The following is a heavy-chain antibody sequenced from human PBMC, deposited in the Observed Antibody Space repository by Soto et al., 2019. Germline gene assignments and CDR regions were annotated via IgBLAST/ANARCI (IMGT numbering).Heavy chain of an antibody. CDR3: ARNSHLGELSLGY. Sequence: QVQLQESGPGLVKPSQTLSLTCPVSGGSISSVDYYWSWIRQHPGKGLEWIGYVRYGGRTYYEPSLKSRVTISVDPSKNEIALNLRSVTAADTAVYYCARNSHLGELSLGYWGQGTLVTVSS. CDR1: GGSISSVDYY. D-gene: IGHD3-16*02. CDR2: VRYGGRT. V-gene: IGHV4-31*03. J-gene: IGHJ4*02.